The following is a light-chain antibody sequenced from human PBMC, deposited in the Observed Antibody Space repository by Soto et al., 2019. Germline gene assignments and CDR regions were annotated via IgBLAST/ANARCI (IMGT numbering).Light chain of an antibody. CDR3: SSWDDSLDGDV. J-gene: IGLJ1*01. V-gene: IGLV1-44*01. CDR2: SHN. CDR1: SSNIGSNT. Sequence: QSVLTQPPSASGTPGQRVTISCSGSSSNIGSNTVNWYQQLPGTAPKLLIYSHNQRPSGVPDRFTVTKSGTSASLAMSGLQFEDEVNYYCSSWDDSLDGDVFGPGTELTVL.